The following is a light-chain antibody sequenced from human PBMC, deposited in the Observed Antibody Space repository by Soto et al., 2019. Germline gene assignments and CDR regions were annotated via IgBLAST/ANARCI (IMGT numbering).Light chain of an antibody. CDR1: QSISSY. V-gene: IGKV1-39*01. J-gene: IGKJ4*01. CDR3: QQSYSTLLP. Sequence: DIQMTQSPSSLSASVGDRVTITCRASQSISSYLNWYQQKPGKAPKLLIYAASSLQSGVPSRFSGSGSGTDFTLTISSLQPEDFAPYYCQQSYSTLLPFGGGTKVDI. CDR2: AAS.